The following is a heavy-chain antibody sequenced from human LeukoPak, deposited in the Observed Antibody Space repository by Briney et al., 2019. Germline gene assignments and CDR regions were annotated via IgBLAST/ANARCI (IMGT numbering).Heavy chain of an antibody. CDR1: GGTFSSYA. J-gene: IGHJ6*02. CDR2: IIPILGIA. Sequence: GASVKVSCKASGGTFSSYAISWVRQAPGQGLEWMGRIIPILGIANYAQKFQGRVTITADKPTSTAYMELSSLRSEDTAVYYCARVYSSSWHYYYGMDVWGQGTTVTVSS. CDR3: ARVYSSSWHYYYGMDV. V-gene: IGHV1-69*04. D-gene: IGHD6-13*01.